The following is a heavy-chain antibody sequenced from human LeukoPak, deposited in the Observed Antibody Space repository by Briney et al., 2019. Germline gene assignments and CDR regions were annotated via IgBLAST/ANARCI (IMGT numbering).Heavy chain of an antibody. CDR2: ISSSSSTI. V-gene: IGHV3-48*01. J-gene: IGHJ3*02. D-gene: IGHD5-18*01. CDR1: GFTFSSYS. CDR3: ARGGRGYSYGGAFDI. Sequence: PGGSLRLSCAASGFTFSSYSMNWVRQAPGKGLEWVSYISSSSSTIHYADSVKGRFTISRDNAKNSLYLQMNSLRAEDTAVYYCARGGRGYSYGGAFDIWGQGTMVTVSS.